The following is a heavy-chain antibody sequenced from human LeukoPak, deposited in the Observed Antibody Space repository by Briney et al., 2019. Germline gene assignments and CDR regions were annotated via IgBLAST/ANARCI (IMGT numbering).Heavy chain of an antibody. CDR2: IRSKAYGGTT. D-gene: IGHD3-10*01. Sequence: GGSLRLSCTASGFTFGDYAMSWVRQAPGKGLEWVGFIRSKAYGGTTEYAASVKGRFTISRDDSKSIAYLQMNSLRAEDTAVYYCAKPLLWFGEVAFDIWGQGTMVTVSS. CDR1: GFTFGDYA. CDR3: AKPLLWFGEVAFDI. V-gene: IGHV3-49*04. J-gene: IGHJ3*02.